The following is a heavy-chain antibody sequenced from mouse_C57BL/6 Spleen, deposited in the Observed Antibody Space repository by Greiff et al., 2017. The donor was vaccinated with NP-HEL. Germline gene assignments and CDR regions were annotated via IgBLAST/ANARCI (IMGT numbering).Heavy chain of an antibody. CDR2: IWSGGNT. CDR1: GFSLTNYA. D-gene: IGHD2-4*01. J-gene: IGHJ3*01. CDR3: ARCDYGSLVY. Sequence: QVHVKQSGPGLVQSSQSLSITCAVSGFSLTNYAVHWVRQSPGKGLEWLGVIWSGGNTDYNAAFISRLSISKDNSKSQVFFKMNSLQGDDTAIYYCARCDYGSLVYWGQGTLVTVSA. V-gene: IGHV2-2*01.